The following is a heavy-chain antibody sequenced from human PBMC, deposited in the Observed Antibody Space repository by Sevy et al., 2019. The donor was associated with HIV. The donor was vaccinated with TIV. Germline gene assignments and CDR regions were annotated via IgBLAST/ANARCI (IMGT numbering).Heavy chain of an antibody. J-gene: IGHJ4*02. CDR2: ISGSGGST. V-gene: IGHV3-23*01. D-gene: IGHD3-22*01. CDR1: GFTFSSYA. CDR3: AKKEDYYDSSGYYFPCFEY. Sequence: GGSLRLSCAASGFTFSSYAMSWVRQAPGKGLEWVSAISGSGGSTYYADSVKGRFTISRDNSKNTLYLQMNSLRAEDTAVYYCAKKEDYYDSSGYYFPCFEYWGQGTLVTVSS.